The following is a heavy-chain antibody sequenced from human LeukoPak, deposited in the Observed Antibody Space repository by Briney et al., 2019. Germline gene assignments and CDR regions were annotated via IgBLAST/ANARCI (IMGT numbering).Heavy chain of an antibody. J-gene: IGHJ4*02. CDR2: IYYSGST. D-gene: IGHD6-13*01. Sequence: SETLSLTCTVSGGSISSGGYYWSWIRQHPGKGLEWIGYIYYSGSTYYNPSLKSRVTISVDTSKNQFSLKLSSVTAADTAVYYCARVGIAAAGLPEIDYWGQGTLVTVSS. CDR1: GGSISSGGYY. CDR3: ARVGIAAAGLPEIDY. V-gene: IGHV4-31*03.